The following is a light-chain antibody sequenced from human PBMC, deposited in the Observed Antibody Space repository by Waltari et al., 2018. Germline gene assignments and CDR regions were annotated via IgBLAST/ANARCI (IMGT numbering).Light chain of an antibody. Sequence: QSALTQTASVSGSPGHAITISCSGTSSDIGKYNIVSWYQQHPVKAPTLIIYDVNKRPSGVSNRFSGSKSGNTAFLTISGLQTADEADYYCCSYVGSAISVFGGGTKLTVL. CDR1: SSDIGKYNI. CDR2: DVN. CDR3: CSYVGSAISV. J-gene: IGLJ3*02. V-gene: IGLV2-23*02.